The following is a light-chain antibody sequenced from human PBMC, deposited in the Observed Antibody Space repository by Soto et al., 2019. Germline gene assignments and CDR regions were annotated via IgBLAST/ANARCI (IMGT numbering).Light chain of an antibody. J-gene: IGKJ2*01. CDR1: QSVSSNY. Sequence: IVLTQSPGTLSLSPGERATLSCRASQSVSSNYIAWYQQKLGQAPRLLICGASSRATGIPDRFSGSGSGTDFTLTISRLEPEDFAVYFCQQYGRSPPFTFGQGTKVDIK. CDR2: GAS. CDR3: QQYGRSPPFT. V-gene: IGKV3-20*01.